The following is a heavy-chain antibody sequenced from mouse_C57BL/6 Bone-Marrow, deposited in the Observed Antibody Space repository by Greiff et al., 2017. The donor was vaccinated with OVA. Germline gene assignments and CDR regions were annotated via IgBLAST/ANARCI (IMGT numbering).Heavy chain of an antibody. D-gene: IGHD1-1*01. J-gene: IGHJ2*01. CDR2: IYPRSGNT. V-gene: IGHV1-81*01. CDR1: GYTFTSYG. CDR3: AAYYYGSRRDY. Sequence: VQLQQSGAELARPGASVKLSCKASGYTFTSYGISWVKQRTGQGLEWIGEIYPRSGNTYYNEKFKGKATLTADKSSSTAYMELRSLTSEDSAVYFCAAYYYGSRRDYWGQGTTLTVSS.